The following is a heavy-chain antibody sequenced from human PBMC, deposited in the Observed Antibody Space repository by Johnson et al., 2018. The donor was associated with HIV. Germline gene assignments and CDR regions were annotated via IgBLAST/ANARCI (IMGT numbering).Heavy chain of an antibody. Sequence: EKLVESGGGVVQPGRSLRLSCAVSGFTFSSYGMHWVRQAPGKGLEWVALISYDGSNKYYADSVKGRFTISRDNSKNTLYLQMNSLRAEDTAVYYCAKDYEWFGEFVDAFDIWGQGTMVTVSS. CDR3: AKDYEWFGEFVDAFDI. CDR2: ISYDGSNK. D-gene: IGHD3-10*01. J-gene: IGHJ3*02. CDR1: GFTFSSYG. V-gene: IGHV3-30*18.